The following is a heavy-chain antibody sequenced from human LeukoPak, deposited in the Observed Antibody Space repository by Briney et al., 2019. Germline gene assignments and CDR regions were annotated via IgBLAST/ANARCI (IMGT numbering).Heavy chain of an antibody. CDR1: GFTFSLYW. Sequence: GGSLRLSCAASGFTFSLYWMHWVRQATGKALVWVSRINSGGSSTSYADSVKGRFTISRDNDKNTLYLQMNSLRAEDTAVYYCARAWYGGNYYFDYWGQGTLVTVSS. D-gene: IGHD4-23*01. J-gene: IGHJ4*02. CDR2: INSGGSST. V-gene: IGHV3-74*01. CDR3: ARAWYGGNYYFDY.